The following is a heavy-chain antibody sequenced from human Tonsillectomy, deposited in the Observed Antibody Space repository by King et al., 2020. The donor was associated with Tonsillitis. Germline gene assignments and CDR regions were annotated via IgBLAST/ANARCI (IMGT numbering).Heavy chain of an antibody. V-gene: IGHV4-30-2*01. D-gene: IGHD3-10*01. Sequence: QLQESGSGLVKPSQTLSLTCAVSGGSISSGGYSWSWIRQPPGKGLEWIGYIYHSGTTYYNPSLKSRVTISVDRSKNHFSLKLSSVTAADTAMYYCARVILGFWELPKNNWFDPWGPGTLVTVSS. CDR2: IYHSGTT. CDR1: GGSISSGGYS. CDR3: ARVILGFWELPKNNWFDP. J-gene: IGHJ5*02.